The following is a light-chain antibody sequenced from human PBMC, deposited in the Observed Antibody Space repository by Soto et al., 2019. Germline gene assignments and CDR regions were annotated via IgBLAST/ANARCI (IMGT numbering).Light chain of an antibody. CDR2: RNN. J-gene: IGLJ2*01. Sequence: QSVLTQPPSASGTPGQRVTISCSGSSSNIGSNYVYWYQQLPGTTPKLLIYRNNQRPSGVPVRFSGSKSGTSASLAISGLRSEDEADYYCTAWDDSLRAVVFGGGTKLTVL. CDR1: SSNIGSNY. V-gene: IGLV1-47*01. CDR3: TAWDDSLRAVV.